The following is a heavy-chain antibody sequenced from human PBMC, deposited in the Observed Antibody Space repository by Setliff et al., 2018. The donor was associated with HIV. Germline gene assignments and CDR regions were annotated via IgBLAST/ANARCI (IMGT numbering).Heavy chain of an antibody. J-gene: IGHJ6*02. CDR2: ISGRGGGP. CDR1: GFTFSRYA. D-gene: IGHD6-19*01. Sequence: GESLRLSCAASGFTFSRYAMSWVRQAPGKGLEWVSSISGRGGGPYYAESAKGRFTISRDNSQNTLYLQMNSLRAEDTAVYYCAKRGPEQTVAGARKYYNAMDVWGQGTAVTVSS. V-gene: IGHV3-23*01. CDR3: AKRGPEQTVAGARKYYNAMDV.